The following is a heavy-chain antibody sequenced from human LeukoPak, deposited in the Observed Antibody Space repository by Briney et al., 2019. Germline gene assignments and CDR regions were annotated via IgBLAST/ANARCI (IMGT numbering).Heavy chain of an antibody. CDR1: GYTFTGYY. CDR2: INPNSGGT. CDR3: ATLLGIAVAGTPFDY. D-gene: IGHD6-19*01. V-gene: IGHV1-2*06. J-gene: IGHJ4*02. Sequence: ASVKVSCKASGYTFTGYYMHWVRQAPGQGLEWMGRINPNSGGTNYAQKFQGRVTMTRDASISTAYMELSRLRSDDMAVYYCATLLGIAVAGTPFDYWGQGTLVTVSS.